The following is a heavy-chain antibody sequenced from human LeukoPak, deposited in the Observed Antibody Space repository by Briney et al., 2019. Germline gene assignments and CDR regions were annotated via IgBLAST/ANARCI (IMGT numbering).Heavy chain of an antibody. CDR3: ASSRGYSDYDSDY. D-gene: IGHD5-12*01. CDR1: GLSFSSFA. J-gene: IGHJ4*02. Sequence: PGGSLRLSCAASGLSFSSFAMSWVRQGPARGLEWVSSIRGNGETFYADSVKGRFTISRDNSKNTLYLQMNSLRPEDAAVYFCASSRGYSDYDSDYWGQGTLVTVSS. CDR2: IRGNGET. V-gene: IGHV3-23*01.